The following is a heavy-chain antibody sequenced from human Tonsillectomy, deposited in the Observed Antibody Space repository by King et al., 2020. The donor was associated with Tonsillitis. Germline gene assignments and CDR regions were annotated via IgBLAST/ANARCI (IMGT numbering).Heavy chain of an antibody. CDR2: IKQDGSEK. Sequence: EVQLVESGGGLVQPGGSLKLSCAASGFTFSSYWMSWVRQAPGKGLEWVANIKQDGSEKYYVDSVKGRFTISRDNAKNSLYLQMNSLRAEDTAVYYCARDIRFLEWLSSTFDYWGQGTLVTVSS. CDR3: ARDIRFLEWLSSTFDY. V-gene: IGHV3-7*03. CDR1: GFTFSSYW. J-gene: IGHJ4*02. D-gene: IGHD3-3*01.